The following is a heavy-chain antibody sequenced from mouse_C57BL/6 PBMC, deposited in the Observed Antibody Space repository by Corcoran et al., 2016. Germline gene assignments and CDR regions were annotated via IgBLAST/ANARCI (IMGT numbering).Heavy chain of an antibody. CDR2: IYPGSGNT. V-gene: IGHV1-66*01. CDR3: ARGDDYGSWFAY. J-gene: IGHJ3*01. CDR1: GYSFTSYY. Sequence: QVQLQQSGPELVKSGASVKISCKASGYSFTSYYIHWVKQRPGQGLEWIGWIYPGSGNTKYNEKFKGKATLTADTSSSTAYMQLSSLTSEDSAVYYCARGDDYGSWFAYWGQGTLVTVSA. D-gene: IGHD2-4*01.